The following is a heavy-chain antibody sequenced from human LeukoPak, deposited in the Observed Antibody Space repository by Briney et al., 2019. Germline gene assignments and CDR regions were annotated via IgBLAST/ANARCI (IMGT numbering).Heavy chain of an antibody. V-gene: IGHV3-23*01. D-gene: IGHD1-26*01. J-gene: IGHJ4*02. CDR2: ISISGNT. Sequence: HSGGSLRLSCAASGFTFSSYGMSWVRQAPGKGLEWVSAISISGNTFYADSVKGRFTISRDNSKNSLYLQMNSLRAEDTAVYYCAKDFDSGNYYTVDYWGQGTLVTVSS. CDR1: GFTFSSYG. CDR3: AKDFDSGNYYTVDY.